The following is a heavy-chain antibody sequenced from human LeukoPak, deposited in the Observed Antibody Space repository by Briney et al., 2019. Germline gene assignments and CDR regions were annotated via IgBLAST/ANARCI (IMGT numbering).Heavy chain of an antibody. Sequence: GGSLRLSCAASGFTFYSYAMSWVRQAPGKGLEWVSGISASGISIHYGDSVKGRFTISRDNSKNTLYLQMNSLRAEDTAVYYCAKIPLHPTQDYFYYYMDVWGKGTTVTVSS. V-gene: IGHV3-23*01. CDR1: GFTFYSYA. CDR3: AKIPLHPTQDYFYYYMDV. CDR2: ISASGISI. J-gene: IGHJ6*03.